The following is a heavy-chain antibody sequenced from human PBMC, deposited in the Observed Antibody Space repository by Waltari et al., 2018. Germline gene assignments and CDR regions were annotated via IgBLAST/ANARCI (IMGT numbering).Heavy chain of an antibody. V-gene: IGHV1-69*04. Sequence: QVQLVQSGAEVKKPGSSVKVSCKASGGTFSSYAISWVRQAPGQGREWMGRILPILGIANCAQKFQGRVTMTAGKSTSTAYMELSSLRSEDTAVYYCARDPTYCGGDCYLLYYYGMDVWGQGTTVTVSS. CDR1: GGTFSSYA. CDR2: ILPILGIA. D-gene: IGHD2-21*02. J-gene: IGHJ6*02. CDR3: ARDPTYCGGDCYLLYYYGMDV.